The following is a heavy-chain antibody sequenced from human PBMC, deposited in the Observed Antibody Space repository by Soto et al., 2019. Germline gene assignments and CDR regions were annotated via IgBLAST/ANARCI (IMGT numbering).Heavy chain of an antibody. J-gene: IGHJ6*02. CDR1: GGTFSSYA. CDR3: ARVADYYDSSGYSGEGYGMDV. CDR2: IIPIFGTA. Sequence: GASVKVSCKASGGTFSSYAISWVRQAPGQGLEWMGGIIPIFGTANYAQKFQGRVTITADESTSTAYMELSSLRSEDTAVYYCARVADYYDSSGYSGEGYGMDVWGQATTVTVSS. D-gene: IGHD3-22*01. V-gene: IGHV1-69*13.